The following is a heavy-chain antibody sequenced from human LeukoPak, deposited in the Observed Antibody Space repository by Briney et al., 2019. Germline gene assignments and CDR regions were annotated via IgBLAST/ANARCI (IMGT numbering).Heavy chain of an antibody. J-gene: IGHJ4*02. V-gene: IGHV4-59*01. Sequence: SETLSLTCTVSGGSISSYYWSWIRQPPGKGLEWIGYIYYSGSTNYNPSLKSRVTISVDTSKNQFSLKLSSVTAADTAVYYCARDLCSGGSCYVGYWGQGTLVTVSS. CDR2: IYYSGST. CDR1: GGSISSYY. CDR3: ARDLCSGGSCYVGY. D-gene: IGHD2-15*01.